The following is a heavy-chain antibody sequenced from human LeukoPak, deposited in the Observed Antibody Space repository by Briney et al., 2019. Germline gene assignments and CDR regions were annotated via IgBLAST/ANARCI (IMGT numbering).Heavy chain of an antibody. CDR1: GFTFSSYA. CDR2: IKQDGSEK. V-gene: IGHV3-7*01. J-gene: IGHJ4*02. Sequence: GRSLRLSCAASGFTFSSYAMHWVRQAPGKGLEWVANIKQDGSEKYYVNSVKGRFTISRDNAKNSLYLQMNSLRAEDTAIYYCAREDDWNYEDYWGQGTLVTVSS. D-gene: IGHD1-7*01. CDR3: AREDDWNYEDY.